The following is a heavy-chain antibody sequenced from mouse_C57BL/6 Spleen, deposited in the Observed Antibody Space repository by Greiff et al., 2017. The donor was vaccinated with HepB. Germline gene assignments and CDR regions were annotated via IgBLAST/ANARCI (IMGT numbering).Heavy chain of an antibody. D-gene: IGHD1-1*01. J-gene: IGHJ1*03. CDR3: ARDGSSYHWYFDV. Sequence: VQLQQSGAELVRPGASVKLSCKASGYTFTDYYINWVKQRPGQGLEWIARIYPGSGNTYYNEKFKGKATLTAEKSSSTAYMQLSSLTSEDSAVYFCARDGSSYHWYFDVWGTGTTVTVSS. CDR2: IYPGSGNT. V-gene: IGHV1-76*01. CDR1: GYTFTDYY.